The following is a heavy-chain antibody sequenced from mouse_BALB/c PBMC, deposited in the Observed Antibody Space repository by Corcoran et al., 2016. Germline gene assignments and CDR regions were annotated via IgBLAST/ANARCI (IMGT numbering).Heavy chain of an antibody. Sequence: EVQLQQSGAELVKTGASVKLSCTASGFNIKDTYMHWVKQRPEQGLEWIGRIDPANGNTKYDPKFQGKATITEDTSSNTAYLQLSSLTSEDTAVYYCARWDWYFDVWGAGTTVTVSS. CDR1: GFNIKDTY. V-gene: IGHV14-3*02. CDR3: ARWDWYFDV. J-gene: IGHJ1*01. CDR2: IDPANGNT.